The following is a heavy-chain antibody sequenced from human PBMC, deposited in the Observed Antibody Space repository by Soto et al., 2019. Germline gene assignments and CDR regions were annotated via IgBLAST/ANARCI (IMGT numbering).Heavy chain of an antibody. V-gene: IGHV3-30-3*01. CDR1: GFTFSSYA. Sequence: QVQLVESGGGVVQPGRSLRLSCAASGFTFSSYAMHWVRQAPGKGLEWVAVISYDGSNKYYADSVKGRFTISRDNSKNTLYLQMNSLRAEDAAVYYGARGGVYSSSPKGWCDPWGQGTLVTVSS. J-gene: IGHJ5*02. D-gene: IGHD6-13*01. CDR2: ISYDGSNK. CDR3: ARGGVYSSSPKGWCDP.